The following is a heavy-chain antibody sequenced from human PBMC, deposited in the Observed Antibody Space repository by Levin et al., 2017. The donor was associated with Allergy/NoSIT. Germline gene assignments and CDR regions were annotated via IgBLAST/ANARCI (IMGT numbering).Heavy chain of an antibody. J-gene: IGHJ4*02. CDR3: ARDMAASGSEYFDY. Sequence: SETLSLTCAVSGYSISSGYYWGWIRQPPGKGLEWLGSIYHSGSTYYNPSLKSRVTISVDTSKKQFSLKLSSVTAADTAVYYCARDMAASGSEYFDYWGQGTLVTVSS. CDR2: IYHSGST. CDR1: GYSISSGYY. D-gene: IGHD6-19*01. V-gene: IGHV4-38-2*02.